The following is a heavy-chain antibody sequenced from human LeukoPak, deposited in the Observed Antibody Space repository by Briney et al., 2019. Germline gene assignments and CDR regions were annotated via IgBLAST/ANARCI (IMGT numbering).Heavy chain of an antibody. D-gene: IGHD3-3*01. Sequence: GGSLRLSCAASGFTFSSYWMSWVRQAPGKGLEWVAVISYDGSNKYYADSVKGRFTISRDNSKNTLYLQMNSLRAEDTAVYYCARDAKLRFLEWLLVYWGQGTLVTVSS. CDR3: ARDAKLRFLEWLLVY. CDR2: ISYDGSNK. J-gene: IGHJ4*02. CDR1: GFTFSSYW. V-gene: IGHV3-30*03.